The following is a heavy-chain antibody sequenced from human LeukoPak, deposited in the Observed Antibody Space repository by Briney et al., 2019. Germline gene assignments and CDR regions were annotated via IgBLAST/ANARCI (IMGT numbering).Heavy chain of an antibody. D-gene: IGHD3-10*01. J-gene: IGHJ6*03. CDR3: ARHGVETNYYGSGRPYYYYYMDV. Sequence: PETLSLTCTVSGGSISSYYWSWIRQPPGKGLEWIGYIYYSGSTNYNPSLKSRVTISVDTSKNQFSLKLSSVTAADTAVYYCARHGVETNYYGSGRPYYYYYMDVWGKGTTVTVSS. CDR2: IYYSGST. CDR1: GGSISSYY. V-gene: IGHV4-59*08.